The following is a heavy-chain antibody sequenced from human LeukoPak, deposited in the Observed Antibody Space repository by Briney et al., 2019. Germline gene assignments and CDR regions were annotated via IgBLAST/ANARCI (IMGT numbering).Heavy chain of an antibody. V-gene: IGHV4-38-2*02. CDR1: GYSISSGYY. Sequence: SETLSLTCTVSGYSISSGYYWSWIRQPPGKGLEWIGEINHSGSTNYNPSLKSRVTISVDTSKNQFSLKLSSVTAADTAVYYCARGGTYYDFWSGYSHNWFDPWGQGTLVTVSS. J-gene: IGHJ5*02. D-gene: IGHD3-3*01. CDR2: INHSGST. CDR3: ARGGTYYDFWSGYSHNWFDP.